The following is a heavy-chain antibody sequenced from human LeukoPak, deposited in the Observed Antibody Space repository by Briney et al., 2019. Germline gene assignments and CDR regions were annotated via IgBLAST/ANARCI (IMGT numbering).Heavy chain of an antibody. Sequence: ASVKVSCKASGGTFSSYAISWVRQAPGQGLEWMGGIIPIFGTANYAQKFQGRVTITADESTSTAYMELSSLRSEDTAVYYCAREGVEMATIINWFDPWGQGTLVTVSS. V-gene: IGHV1-69*13. J-gene: IGHJ5*02. D-gene: IGHD5-24*01. CDR2: IIPIFGTA. CDR1: GGTFSSYA. CDR3: AREGVEMATIINWFDP.